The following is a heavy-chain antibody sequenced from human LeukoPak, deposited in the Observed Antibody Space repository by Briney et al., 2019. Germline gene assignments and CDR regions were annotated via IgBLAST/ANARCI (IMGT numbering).Heavy chain of an antibody. CDR3: ARGAGSFRHFDY. D-gene: IGHD1-1*01. Sequence: VASVKVSCKASGGTFSSYAISWVRQAPGQGLEWMGGIIPIFGTANYAQKFQGRVTITTDESTSTAYMELSSLRSEDTAVYYCARGAGSFRHFDYWGQGTLVTVSS. J-gene: IGHJ4*02. CDR2: IIPIFGTA. V-gene: IGHV1-69*05. CDR1: GGTFSSYA.